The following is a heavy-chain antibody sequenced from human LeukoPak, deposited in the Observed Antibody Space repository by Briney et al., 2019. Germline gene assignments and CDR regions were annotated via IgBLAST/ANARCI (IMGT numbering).Heavy chain of an antibody. Sequence: SETLSLTCTVSSGSISSSSYYWGWIRQPPGKGLEWIGSIYYSGSTYYNPSLKSRVTISVDTSKNQFSLKLSSVTAADTAVYYCARRLSITGTRGDFDYWGQGTLVTVSS. CDR2: IYYSGST. J-gene: IGHJ4*02. CDR1: SGSISSSSYY. CDR3: ARRLSITGTRGDFDY. D-gene: IGHD1-7*01. V-gene: IGHV4-39*01.